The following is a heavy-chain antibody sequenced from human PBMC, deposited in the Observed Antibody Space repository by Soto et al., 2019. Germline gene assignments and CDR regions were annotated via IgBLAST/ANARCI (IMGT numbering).Heavy chain of an antibody. Sequence: QVQLVQSGPEVRKPGTSVKVSCKASGFTFSSSAVQWVRQARGQRLEWIGWMAIGSGDTDYAQNFQERVTITRDMSTSTVYMDLRSLRSEDTAVYFCAAKWFGELDYWGQGTLVTVSS. V-gene: IGHV1-58*01. J-gene: IGHJ4*02. CDR1: GFTFSSSA. CDR2: MAIGSGDT. D-gene: IGHD3-10*01. CDR3: AAKWFGELDY.